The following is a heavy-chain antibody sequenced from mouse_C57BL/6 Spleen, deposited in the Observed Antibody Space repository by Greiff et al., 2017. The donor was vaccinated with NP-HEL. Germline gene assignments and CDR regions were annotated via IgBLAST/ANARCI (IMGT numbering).Heavy chain of an antibody. V-gene: IGHV1-72*01. CDR3: AREGYYYGSRGYFDY. Sequence: VQLQQPGAELVKPGASVKLSCKASGYTFTSYWMHWVKQRPGRGFEWIGRIDPNSGGTKYNEKFKSKATLTVDKPSSTAYMQLSSLTSEDSAVYDCAREGYYYGSRGYFDYWGQGTTLTVSS. CDR2: IDPNSGGT. D-gene: IGHD1-1*01. CDR1: GYTFTSYW. J-gene: IGHJ2*01.